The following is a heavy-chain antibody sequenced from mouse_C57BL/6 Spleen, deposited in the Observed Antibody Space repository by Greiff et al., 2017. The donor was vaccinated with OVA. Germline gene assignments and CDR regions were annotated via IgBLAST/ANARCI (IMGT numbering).Heavy chain of an antibody. D-gene: IGHD4-1*01. J-gene: IGHJ2*01. V-gene: IGHV5-9-1*02. CDR3: TRGTGTGYFDY. CDR1: GFTFSSYA. CDR2: ISSGGDYI. Sequence: EVQRVESGEGLVKPGGSLKLSCAASGFTFSSYAMSWVRQTPEKRLEWVAYISSGGDYIYYADTVKGRFTISRDNARNTLYLQMSSLKSEDTAMYYCTRGTGTGYFDYWGQGTTLTVSS.